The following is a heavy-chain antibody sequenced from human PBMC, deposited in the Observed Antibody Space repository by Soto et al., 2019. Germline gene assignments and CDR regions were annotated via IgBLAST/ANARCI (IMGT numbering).Heavy chain of an antibody. Sequence: QAQLVQSGGEVKKPGASVRVSCKASGYTFHSYGISWVRQAPGQGLEWLGWISPYNDDTRYAQRLQGGVTXRXXXSXXTAYLHRRSLRSDDTAVYFCARGGYYDSSGSRNYHYYGMDVWGQGTTVNVSS. CDR1: GYTFHSYG. CDR3: ARGGYYDSSGSRNYHYYGMDV. J-gene: IGHJ6*02. V-gene: IGHV1-18*01. D-gene: IGHD3-22*01. CDR2: ISPYNDDT.